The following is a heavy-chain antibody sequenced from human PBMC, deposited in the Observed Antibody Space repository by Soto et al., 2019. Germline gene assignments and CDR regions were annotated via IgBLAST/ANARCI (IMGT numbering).Heavy chain of an antibody. CDR2: SRNKANSYTT. D-gene: IGHD5-18*01. CDR3: ARGYRSFDC. CDR1: GFTFSDHY. V-gene: IGHV3-72*01. Sequence: GGSLRLSCAVSGFTFSDHYMDWVRQAPGKGLEWVGRSRNKANSYTTEYAASVKGRFSISRDDSKNSLYLQMNSLKTEDTCVYYCARGYRSFDCWGQGAQVTVSS. J-gene: IGHJ4*02.